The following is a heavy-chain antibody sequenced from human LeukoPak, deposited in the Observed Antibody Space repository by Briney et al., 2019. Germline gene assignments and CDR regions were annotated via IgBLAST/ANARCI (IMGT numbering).Heavy chain of an antibody. CDR2: INPNSGDT. CDR3: ARGGHGDYVFYYYGMDV. CDR1: GYTFTGYY. D-gene: IGHD4-17*01. J-gene: IGHJ6*02. Sequence: AASVKVSCKASGYTFTGYYMHWMRQAPGQGLEWMGWINPNSGDTNYAQKFQGRVTMTRDTSISTAYMELSSLRSEDTAVYYCARGGHGDYVFYYYGMDVWGQGTTVTVSS. V-gene: IGHV1-2*02.